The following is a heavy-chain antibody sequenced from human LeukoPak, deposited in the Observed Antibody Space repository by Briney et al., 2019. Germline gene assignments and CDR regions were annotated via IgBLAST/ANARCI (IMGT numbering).Heavy chain of an antibody. D-gene: IGHD1-14*01. CDR1: GGSISSYY. Sequence: SETLSLTCTVSGGSISSYYWSWIRPPPGKGLEWIGYIYYSGSTNYNPSLKSRVTISVDTSKNQFSLKLSSVTAADTAVYYCARQVRYRDYFDYWGQGTLVTVSS. V-gene: IGHV4-59*08. J-gene: IGHJ4*02. CDR3: ARQVRYRDYFDY. CDR2: IYYSGST.